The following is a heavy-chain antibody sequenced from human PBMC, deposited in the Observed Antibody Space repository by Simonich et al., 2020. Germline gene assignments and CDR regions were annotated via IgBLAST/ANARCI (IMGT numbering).Heavy chain of an antibody. J-gene: IGHJ2*01. CDR2: INPNSGGA. D-gene: IGHD6-25*01. Sequence: QVQLVQSGAVVKKPGASVKVSCKDSGDTFPGYYMHWVRQAPGKGLKWRGLINPNSGGANYAQKFQGRVTMTRDTSISTAYMELSRLRSDDTAVYYCARGGLGHWYFDLWGRGTLVTVSS. CDR3: ARGGLGHWYFDL. CDR1: GDTFPGYY. V-gene: IGHV1-2*02.